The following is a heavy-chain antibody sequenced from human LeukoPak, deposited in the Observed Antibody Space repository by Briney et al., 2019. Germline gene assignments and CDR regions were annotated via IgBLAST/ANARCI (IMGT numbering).Heavy chain of an antibody. Sequence: GGSLRLSCAASGFTFSSYGMHWVRQAPGEGLEWVAVIWYDGSNKYFADSVKGQFTISRDNSKNTLYLQMNSLRAEDTAVYYCARDRGTVAGTLRYYYFDYWGQGTLVTVSS. V-gene: IGHV3-33*01. CDR1: GFTFSSYG. D-gene: IGHD6-19*01. J-gene: IGHJ4*02. CDR2: IWYDGSNK. CDR3: ARDRGTVAGTLRYYYFDY.